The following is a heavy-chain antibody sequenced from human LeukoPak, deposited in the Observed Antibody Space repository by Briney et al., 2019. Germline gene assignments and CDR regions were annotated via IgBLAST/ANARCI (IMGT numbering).Heavy chain of an antibody. Sequence: GGSLRLSCAASGFTFSSYWMSWVRQAPGKGLEWVANIKQDGSEKYYVDSVKGRFTISRDNAKNSLYLQMNSLRAEDTAVYYCARVRRYGYYYYYMDVWGKGTTVTISS. J-gene: IGHJ6*03. CDR3: ARVRRYGYYYYYMDV. CDR1: GFTFSSYW. V-gene: IGHV3-7*01. D-gene: IGHD5-18*01. CDR2: IKQDGSEK.